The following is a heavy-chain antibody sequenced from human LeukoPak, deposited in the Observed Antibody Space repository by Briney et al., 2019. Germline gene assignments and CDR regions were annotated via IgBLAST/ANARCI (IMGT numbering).Heavy chain of an antibody. V-gene: IGHV3-15*01. CDR3: TTKPGIAAPYYFDC. J-gene: IGHJ4*02. D-gene: IGHD6-13*01. CDR1: GFTFSNAW. CDR2: LKSKTDGGTT. Sequence: GGSLRLSCAASGFTFSNAWMSWVRQAPGKGLEWVGRLKSKTDGGTTDYAAPVKGRFTISRDDSKNTLYLQKNSLKTEDTAVYYCTTKPGIAAPYYFDCWGQGTLVTVSS.